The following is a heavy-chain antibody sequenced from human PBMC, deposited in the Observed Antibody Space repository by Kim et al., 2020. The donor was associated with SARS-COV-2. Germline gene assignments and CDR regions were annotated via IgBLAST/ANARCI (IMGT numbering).Heavy chain of an antibody. CDR1: GYSFTSYW. CDR3: ARRLRDIVGATAFDI. J-gene: IGHJ3*02. D-gene: IGHD1-26*01. Sequence: GESLKISCKGSGYSFTSYWIGWVRQMPGKGLEWMGIIYPGDSDTRYSPSFQGQVTISADKSISTAYLQWSSLKASDTAMYYCARRLRDIVGATAFDIWGQGTMVTVSS. V-gene: IGHV5-51*01. CDR2: IYPGDSDT.